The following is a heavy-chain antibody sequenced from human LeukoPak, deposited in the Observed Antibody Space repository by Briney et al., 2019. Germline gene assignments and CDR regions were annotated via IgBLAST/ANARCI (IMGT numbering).Heavy chain of an antibody. J-gene: IGHJ4*02. CDR1: GGSISSSDHS. CDR2: IYHSGST. V-gene: IGHV4-30-2*01. D-gene: IGHD6-6*01. CDR3: ASFDYSSSLSFDY. Sequence: PSETLSLTCAVSGGSISSSDHSWSWIRQPPGKGLEWIGYIYHSGSTYYTPSLKSRVTISVDRSKNQFSLKLSSMTAADTAVYYCASFDYSSSLSFDYWGQGTLVTVSS.